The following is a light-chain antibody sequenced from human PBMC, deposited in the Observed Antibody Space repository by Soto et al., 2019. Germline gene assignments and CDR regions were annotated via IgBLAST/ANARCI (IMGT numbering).Light chain of an antibody. J-gene: IGKJ5*01. CDR1: QSVLYSSNNKNY. Sequence: DILMTQSPDSLAVSLGEGATVNCKSSQSVLYSSNNKNYLAWYQQKPGQPPKLLIYWASTRESGVPDRFSGSGSGTDFTLTISSLQAEDVAVYYCQQYYSTPLTFGQGTLL. V-gene: IGKV4-1*01. CDR3: QQYYSTPLT. CDR2: WAS.